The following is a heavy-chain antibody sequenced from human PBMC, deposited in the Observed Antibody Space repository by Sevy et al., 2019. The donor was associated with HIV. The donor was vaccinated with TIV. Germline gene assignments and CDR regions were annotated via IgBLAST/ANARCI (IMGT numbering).Heavy chain of an antibody. CDR2: ISRTTTT. CDR3: AREAYYYDSREENWFDP. D-gene: IGHD3-22*01. V-gene: IGHV3-48*02. CDR1: GFTFSVYT. Sequence: GGYLRLSCKVSGFTFSVYTMHWVRQAPGKGLEWVSSISRTTTTYYADSVRGRFTISRDNAKNSLYLEMNSLRDDGTAVYYCAREAYYYDSREENWFDPWGQGTLVTVSS. J-gene: IGHJ5*02.